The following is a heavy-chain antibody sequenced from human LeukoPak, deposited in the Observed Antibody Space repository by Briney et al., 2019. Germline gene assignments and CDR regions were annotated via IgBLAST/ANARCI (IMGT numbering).Heavy chain of an antibody. CDR2: INYGGTT. CDR3: ARLSIGTGNYFDN. CDR1: GDSISANSYY. V-gene: IGHV4-39*07. J-gene: IGHJ4*02. Sequence: SETLSLSCSVSGDSISANSYYWVWVRQPPGKGLEWIASINYGGTTYYTSSLKSRATISVDTSKSQFSLQLRSVTVADTAVYYCARLSIGTGNYFDNWGQGALVTVSS. D-gene: IGHD5/OR15-5a*01.